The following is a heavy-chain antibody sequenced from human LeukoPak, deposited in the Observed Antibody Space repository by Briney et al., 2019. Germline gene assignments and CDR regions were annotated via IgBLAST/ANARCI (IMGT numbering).Heavy chain of an antibody. CDR3: GRDVWQHPDY. V-gene: IGHV3-30*03. CDR2: ISYDGSNK. D-gene: IGHD5-24*01. J-gene: IGHJ4*02. Sequence: GRSLRLSCAASGFTFSSYGMHWVRQAPGKGLEWVAVISYDGSNKYYADSVKGRFTISRDNSKNTLYLQMNSLRAEDTAVYYGGRDVWQHPDYGAQGPRVTVPS. CDR1: GFTFSSYG.